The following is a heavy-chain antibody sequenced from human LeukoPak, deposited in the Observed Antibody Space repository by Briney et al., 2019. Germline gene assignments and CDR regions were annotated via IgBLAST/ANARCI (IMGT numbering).Heavy chain of an antibody. CDR2: ITSTGSDT. J-gene: IGHJ4*02. CDR3: ARILSSWYYFDY. Sequence: GGSLRLSCAASGFTFRSYSMIWVRQAPGKGLEWVSSITSTGSDTHFADSLKGRFTISRDNAKNSLYLQMSSLRAEDTAVYYCARILSSWYYFDYWGQGTLVTVSS. D-gene: IGHD6-13*01. CDR1: GFTFRSYS. V-gene: IGHV3-21*01.